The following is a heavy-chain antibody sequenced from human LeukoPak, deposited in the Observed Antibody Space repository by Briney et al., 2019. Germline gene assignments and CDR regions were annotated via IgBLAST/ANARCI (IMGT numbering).Heavy chain of an antibody. D-gene: IGHD5-24*01. CDR1: GDRVSSNSAA. Sequence: SQTLSLTCAISGDRVSSNSAAWNWIRQSPSRGLEWLGRTYYRSKWYNDYAVSVKSRITINPDTSKNQFSLQLSSVTPEDTAVYYCARQNNPYHHYNLGWFDPWGQGTLVTVSS. CDR3: ARQNNPYHHYNLGWFDP. CDR2: TYYRSKWYN. J-gene: IGHJ5*02. V-gene: IGHV6-1*01.